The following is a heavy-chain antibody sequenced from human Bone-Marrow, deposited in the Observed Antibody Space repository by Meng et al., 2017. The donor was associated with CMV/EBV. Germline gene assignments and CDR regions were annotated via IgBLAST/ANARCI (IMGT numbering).Heavy chain of an antibody. CDR3: ARGGAGQYDFWSGYRYNYYYYYGMDV. D-gene: IGHD3-3*01. CDR2: ISYDGTNK. J-gene: IGHJ6*02. Sequence: GGSLRLSCAVSGFTFTSYAMHWVRQAPGKGLEWVAIISYDGTNKYYADSVKGRFTNSRDNTKNTLYLQMASLRGEDTAVYYCARGGAGQYDFWSGYRYNYYYYYGMDVWGQGTTVTVSS. V-gene: IGHV3-30*04. CDR1: GFTFTSYA.